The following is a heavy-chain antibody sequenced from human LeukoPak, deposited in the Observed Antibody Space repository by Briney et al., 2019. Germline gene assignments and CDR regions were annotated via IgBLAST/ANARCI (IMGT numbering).Heavy chain of an antibody. CDR1: GGSISSYY. CDR2: IYYSGST. J-gene: IGHJ4*02. CDR3: ARLDVITSYYFDY. V-gene: IGHV4-59*01. D-gene: IGHD3-16*01. Sequence: KTSETLSLTCTVSGGSISSYYWSWIRQPPGKGLEWIGYIYYSGSTNYNPSLKSRVTISVDTSKNQFSLKLSSVTAADTAVYYCARLDVITSYYFDYWGQGTLVTVSP.